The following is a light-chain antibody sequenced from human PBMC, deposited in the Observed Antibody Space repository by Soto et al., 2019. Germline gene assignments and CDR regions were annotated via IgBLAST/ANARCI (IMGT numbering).Light chain of an antibody. V-gene: IGLV1-51*02. CDR2: AND. CDR1: SSNIGNDY. CDR3: GTWDSSLSAWV. J-gene: IGLJ3*02. Sequence: QSVLTQPPSVSAAPGQKVTISCSGSSSNIGNDYVSWYQQLLGTAPKLLISANDKRPSGIPDRFSGSKSGTSASLGITGLQTGDEADYYCGTWDSSLSAWVFGGGTKLTVL.